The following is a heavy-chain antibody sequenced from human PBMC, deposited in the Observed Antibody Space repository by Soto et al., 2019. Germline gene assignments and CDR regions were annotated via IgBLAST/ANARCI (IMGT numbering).Heavy chain of an antibody. CDR1: GYNFLTYG. CDR3: ARDRPGISVIRAVKTYNYFDP. J-gene: IGHJ5*02. CDR2: ISTDNTHR. Sequence: ASVKVSCKASGYNFLTYGISWLRQAPGRGLEWMGWISTDNTHRNYAQNFQERVTMTTDTSTNTAYMELRSLRSEDTAIYYCARDRPGISVIRAVKTYNYFDPWGQGTLVTVSS. D-gene: IGHD3-10*01. V-gene: IGHV1-18*01.